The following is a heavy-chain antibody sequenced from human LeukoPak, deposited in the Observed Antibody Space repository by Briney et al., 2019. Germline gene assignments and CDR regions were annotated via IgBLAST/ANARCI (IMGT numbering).Heavy chain of an antibody. CDR1: GGSISSYY. V-gene: IGHV4-4*07. J-gene: IGHJ3*02. CDR2: IYNSGST. Sequence: ASETLSLTCTVSGGSISSYYWSWLRQPAGKGLEWIGRIYNSGSTNYNPSLKSRVTMSVDTSKNQFSLKLSSVTAADTAVYYCAGTNTYYYDSSGYYGLRLGAFDIWGQGTMVTVSS. D-gene: IGHD3-22*01. CDR3: AGTNTYYYDSSGYYGLRLGAFDI.